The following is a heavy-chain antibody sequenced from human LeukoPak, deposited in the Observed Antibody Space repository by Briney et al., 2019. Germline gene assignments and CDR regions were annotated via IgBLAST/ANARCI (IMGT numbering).Heavy chain of an antibody. CDR3: ASEPYSSSSDWFDP. CDR2: INPNSGGT. Sequence: ASVKVSCEASGYTFTGYYMHWVRQAPGQGLEWMGWINPNSGGTNYAQKFQGRVTMTRDTSISTAYMELSRLRSDDTAVYYCASEPYSSSSDWFDPWGQGTLVTVSS. J-gene: IGHJ5*02. V-gene: IGHV1-2*02. D-gene: IGHD6-6*01. CDR1: GYTFTGYY.